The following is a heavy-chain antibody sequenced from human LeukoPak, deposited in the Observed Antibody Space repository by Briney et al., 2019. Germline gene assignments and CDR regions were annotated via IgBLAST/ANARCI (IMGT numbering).Heavy chain of an antibody. D-gene: IGHD3-3*01. CDR3: AKAGPSPGVWYSDL. CDR2: ISGSGDST. CDR1: GFTFSSYA. Sequence: GGSLRLSCAASGFTFSSYAMNWVRQAPGKGLEWVSSISGSGDSTYYADPVKGRFTISRDNSKNTLYLQMNSPRTDDTAVYYCAKAGPSPGVWYSDLWGRGTPVTVSS. J-gene: IGHJ2*01. V-gene: IGHV3-23*01.